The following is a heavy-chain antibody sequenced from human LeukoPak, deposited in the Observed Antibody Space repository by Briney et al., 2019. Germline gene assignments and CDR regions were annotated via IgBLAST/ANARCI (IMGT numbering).Heavy chain of an antibody. CDR2: ISSSSSYI. D-gene: IGHD6-19*01. J-gene: IGHJ3*02. CDR3: AREKYSSGGDAFDI. V-gene: IGHV3-21*01. CDR1: GFTFSDYT. Sequence: PGGSLRLSCAASGFTFSDYTMNWVRQAPGKGLEWVSSISSSSSYIYYADSVKGRFTISRDNAKNSLYLQMNSLRAEDTAVYYCAREKYSSGGDAFDIWGQGTMVTVSS.